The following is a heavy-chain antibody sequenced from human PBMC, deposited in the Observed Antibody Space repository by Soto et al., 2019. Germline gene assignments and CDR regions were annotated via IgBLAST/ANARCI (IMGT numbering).Heavy chain of an antibody. J-gene: IGHJ4*02. CDR3: ARDRQWEPLLY. D-gene: IGHD1-26*01. CDR1: GYTFRNYG. Sequence: QVQLVQSGSEVKKPGASVRVTRKASGYTFRNYGISWVREAPGQGLEWMGWVSAYNRNSNYAQKFEDRVIMTADTATSTAYLELRGLRSDDTAIYYCARDRQWEPLLYWGQGTLVTVSS. V-gene: IGHV1-18*01. CDR2: VSAYNRNS.